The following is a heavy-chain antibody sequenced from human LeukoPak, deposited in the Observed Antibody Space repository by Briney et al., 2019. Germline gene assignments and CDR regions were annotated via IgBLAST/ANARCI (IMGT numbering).Heavy chain of an antibody. J-gene: IGHJ3*02. V-gene: IGHV1-24*01. D-gene: IGHD2-15*01. CDR1: GYTLTELS. Sequence: ASVKVSCKVSGYTLTELSVHWVRQAPGKGLEWMGGFDPEDGETIYAQKFQGRVTMTEDTSTDTAYMELSSLRSEDTAVYYCATEYCSGGSCPPKYAFDIWGQGTMVTVSS. CDR3: ATEYCSGGSCPPKYAFDI. CDR2: FDPEDGET.